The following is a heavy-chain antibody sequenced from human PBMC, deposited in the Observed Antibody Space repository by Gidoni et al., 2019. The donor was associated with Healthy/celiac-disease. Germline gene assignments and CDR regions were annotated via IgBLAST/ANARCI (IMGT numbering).Heavy chain of an antibody. CDR1: GGSISSGAYY. CDR3: ARDRRTGYREFDY. V-gene: IGHV4-30-4*01. J-gene: IGHJ4*02. D-gene: IGHD3-9*01. Sequence: QVQLQESGPGLVKPSQTLSLTCTVSGGSISSGAYYWSWIRQPPGKGLEWIGYIYYSGSTYYNPSLKSRVTISVDTSKNQFSLKLSSVTAADTAVYYCARDRRTGYREFDYWGQGTLVTVSS. CDR2: IYYSGST.